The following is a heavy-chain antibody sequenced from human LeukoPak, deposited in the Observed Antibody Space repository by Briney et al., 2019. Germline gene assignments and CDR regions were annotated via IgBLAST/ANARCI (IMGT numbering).Heavy chain of an antibody. CDR3: ARLITMVRGVNHDAFDI. CDR1: GYRFTSYW. D-gene: IGHD3-10*01. J-gene: IGHJ3*02. Sequence: GESLKISCEGSGYRFTSYWIGWVRQMPGKGLDWMGIIYPGDSDTRYSPSFQGQVTISADKSISTAYLQWSSLKASDTAMYYCARLITMVRGVNHDAFDIWGQGTMVTVSS. CDR2: IYPGDSDT. V-gene: IGHV5-51*01.